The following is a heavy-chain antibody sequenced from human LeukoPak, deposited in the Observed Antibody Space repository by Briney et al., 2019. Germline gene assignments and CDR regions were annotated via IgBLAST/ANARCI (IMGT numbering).Heavy chain of an antibody. J-gene: IGHJ5*02. D-gene: IGHD3-10*01. V-gene: IGHV4-39*07. Sequence: SETLSLPCTVSGGSISSSCYYWGGLRQPPGEGLEGLGSLYYSGSTYYHPSLKSRVTISRDTSKHQLSLKLSSVTGSDTGVYHCARGAVRITLVRGVTQGSWFDIWGQETLVTVSS. CDR2: LYYSGST. CDR1: GGSISSSCYY. CDR3: ARGAVRITLVRGVTQGSWFDI.